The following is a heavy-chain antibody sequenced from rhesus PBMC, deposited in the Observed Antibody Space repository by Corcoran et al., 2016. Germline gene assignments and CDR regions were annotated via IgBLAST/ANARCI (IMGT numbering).Heavy chain of an antibody. CDR3: ARSHFAPGFDY. J-gene: IGHJ4*01. D-gene: IGHD3S6*01. Sequence: QVQLVQSGAEVKQPGASVQVSCKASGCTFTTSAFNWVRQDYGQGLEWMGWINPDTGNPTYAQYVKEPFTFSLYTSITTACLQIGSLKAEYTAVYYCARSHFAPGFDYWGQGVLVTVSS. CDR1: GCTFTTSA. V-gene: IGHV7-114*01. CDR2: INPDTGNP.